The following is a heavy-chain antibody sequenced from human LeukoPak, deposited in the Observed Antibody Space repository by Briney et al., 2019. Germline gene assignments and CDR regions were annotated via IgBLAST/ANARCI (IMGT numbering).Heavy chain of an antibody. V-gene: IGHV3-11*04. CDR1: GFTFSDYY. CDR3: ARGRYSYGPHFDY. Sequence: KPGGSLRLSCAASGFTFSDYYMSWVRQAPGKGLEWVSYISSSGSTIYYADSVKGRFTISRDNAKNSLSLQMNSLRAEDTAVYYCARGRYSYGPHFDYWGQGTLVTVSS. CDR2: ISSSGSTI. J-gene: IGHJ4*02. D-gene: IGHD5-18*01.